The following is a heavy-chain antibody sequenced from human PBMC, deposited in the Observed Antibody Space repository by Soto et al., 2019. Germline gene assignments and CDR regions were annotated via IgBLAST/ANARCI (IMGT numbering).Heavy chain of an antibody. D-gene: IGHD6-6*01. V-gene: IGHV1-8*01. CDR3: ARARYSSSPNWFDP. CDR1: GYTFTSYD. J-gene: IGHJ5*02. Sequence: QVQLVQSGAEVKKPGASVKVSCKTYGYTFTSYDINWVRQATGQGREWMGWMNPNSGNTGYAQKFQGRVTMTRNNSISTAYMEVSSLRSEDTAVYYCARARYSSSPNWFDPWGQGTLVSVSS. CDR2: MNPNSGNT.